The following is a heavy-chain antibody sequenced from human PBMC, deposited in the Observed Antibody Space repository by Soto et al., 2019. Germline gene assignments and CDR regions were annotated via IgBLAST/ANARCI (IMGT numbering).Heavy chain of an antibody. D-gene: IGHD4-4*01. CDR1: GYTFTSYY. V-gene: IGHV1-46*01. CDR2: INPGGATT. J-gene: IGHJ3*02. CDR3: AREGNSENAFDI. Sequence: QVQLVQSGAEVQKPGASVKVSCKASGYTFTSYYIHWVRQAPGQGLEWMGIINPGGATTSYAQKFKGRVTMTRDKATSTVYMELSRLRSEDTAVYYCAREGNSENAFDIWGQGTMVTVSS.